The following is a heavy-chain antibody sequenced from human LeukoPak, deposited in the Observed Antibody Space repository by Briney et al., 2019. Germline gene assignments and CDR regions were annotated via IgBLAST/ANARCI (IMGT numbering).Heavy chain of an antibody. Sequence: GASVKVSCTASGYTFTSYDFNWLRQATGQGPEWMGWMNPNSGATGYAQKFQGRVTMTRSASINTAYMELSNLRSEDTAVYYCARDLTEASKFTIFGHWGQGTLVTVSS. V-gene: IGHV1-8*01. CDR1: GYTFTSYD. D-gene: IGHD3-3*01. CDR3: ARDLTEASKFTIFGH. CDR2: MNPNSGAT. J-gene: IGHJ4*02.